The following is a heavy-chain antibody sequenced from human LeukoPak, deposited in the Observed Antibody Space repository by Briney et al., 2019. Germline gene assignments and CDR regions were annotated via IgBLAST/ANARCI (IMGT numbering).Heavy chain of an antibody. CDR1: GYSISSGYY. CDR2: IYHSGST. D-gene: IGHD3-16*01. V-gene: IGHV4-38-2*02. CDR3: AREALGARDFDY. J-gene: IGHJ4*02. Sequence: SETLSLTCAVSGYSISSGYYWGWIRQPPGKGLEWIGSIYHSGSTYYNPSLKSRVTISVDTSKNQFSVELSSVTAADTAVYYCAREALGARDFDYWGQGTLVSVSS.